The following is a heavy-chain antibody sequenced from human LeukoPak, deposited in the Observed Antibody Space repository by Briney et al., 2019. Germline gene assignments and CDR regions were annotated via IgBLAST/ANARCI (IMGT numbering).Heavy chain of an antibody. CDR2: INPNNGGT. CDR1: GYTFTGKY. CDR3: ARSSDWSLDY. J-gene: IGHJ4*02. D-gene: IGHD6-19*01. Sequence: ASVKVSCKASGYTFTGKYIHWVRRAPGQGLEWMGWINPNNGGTNYAQKFLGRVTMTSDTAITTAYMELKRLKSDDTAVYYCARSSDWSLDYWGQGTLVTVSS. V-gene: IGHV1-2*02.